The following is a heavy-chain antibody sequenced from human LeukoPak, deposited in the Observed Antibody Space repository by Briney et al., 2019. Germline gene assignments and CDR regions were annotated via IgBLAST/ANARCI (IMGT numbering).Heavy chain of an antibody. V-gene: IGHV3-30*18. D-gene: IGHD1-20*01. Sequence: GGSLRLSCEGSAFIFSGHWMNWVRQTPGKGLEWVAVISYDGSSKYYADSVKGRFTISRDNSKNTLYLQMNSLRAEDTAVYYCAKGHTAMITQDYWGQGTLVTVSS. J-gene: IGHJ4*02. CDR3: AKGHTAMITQDY. CDR1: AFIFSGHW. CDR2: ISYDGSSK.